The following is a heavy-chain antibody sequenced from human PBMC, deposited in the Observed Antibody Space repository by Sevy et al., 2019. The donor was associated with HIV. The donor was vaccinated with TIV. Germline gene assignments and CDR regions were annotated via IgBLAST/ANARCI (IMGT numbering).Heavy chain of an antibody. V-gene: IGHV3-7*03. CDR2: IREDGNKR. CDR1: GFTFSNYW. D-gene: IGHD1-26*01. CDR3: ARDFIVGRPVVGLDI. J-gene: IGHJ3*02. Sequence: GGSLRLSCAASGFTFSNYWMNWVRRAPGKGLEWVAKIREDGNKRHYVDSVKGRFTISRDNAKTSLYLQMNSLRGEDTAVYYCARDFIVGRPVVGLDIWGQGTMVTVSS.